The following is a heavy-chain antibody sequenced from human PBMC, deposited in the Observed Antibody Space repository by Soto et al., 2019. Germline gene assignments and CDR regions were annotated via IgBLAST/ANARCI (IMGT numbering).Heavy chain of an antibody. CDR1: GFTFSSYG. V-gene: IGHV3-33*01. CDR3: ARFYSGSYYYFDY. Sequence: GGSLRLSCAASGFTFSSYGIHWVRQAPGKGLEWVAVIWYDGTNKYYADSVKGRFTISRDNSKNTLFLQMNSLRAEDTAVYYCARFYSGSYYYFDYWGQGTLVTVSS. CDR2: IWYDGTNK. D-gene: IGHD1-26*01. J-gene: IGHJ4*02.